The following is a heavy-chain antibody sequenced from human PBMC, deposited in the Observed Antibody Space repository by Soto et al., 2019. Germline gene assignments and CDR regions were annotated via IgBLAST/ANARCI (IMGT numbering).Heavy chain of an antibody. V-gene: IGHV5-51*01. Sequence: PGGSLKISCKGSGYSLSSYWIGWVRQMPGKGLEWMGIIYPGDSDTTYSPSFQGQVTITADKSISTAYLQWSSLKASDTAMYYCATLQYPISQFGTDVWGQGTTATV. D-gene: IGHD4-4*01. J-gene: IGHJ6*02. CDR1: GYSLSSYW. CDR3: ATLQYPISQFGTDV. CDR2: IYPGDSDT.